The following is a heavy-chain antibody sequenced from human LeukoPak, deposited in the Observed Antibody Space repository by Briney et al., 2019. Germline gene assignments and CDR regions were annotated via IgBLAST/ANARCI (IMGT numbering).Heavy chain of an antibody. CDR1: GFTFSTYG. D-gene: IGHD5-12*01. CDR2: IRYDGSNK. V-gene: IGHV3-30*02. J-gene: IGHJ5*02. Sequence: GGSLRLSCAASGFTFSTYGMHWVRQAPGKGLEWVAFIRYDGSNKYYADSVKGRFTISRYNSKNPLYLQMNSLRAEDTAVYYCAKDRGWRYSGYAEGGLWFDPWGQGTLVTVSS. CDR3: AKDRGWRYSGYAEGGLWFDP.